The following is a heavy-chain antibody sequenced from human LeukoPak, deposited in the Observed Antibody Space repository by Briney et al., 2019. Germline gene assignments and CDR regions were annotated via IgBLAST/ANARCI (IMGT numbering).Heavy chain of an antibody. V-gene: IGHV3-30*18. CDR3: AKNHIWSGYYTAYYFDY. J-gene: IGHJ4*02. CDR1: GFTFSSYG. D-gene: IGHD3-3*02. CDR2: ISYDGSNK. Sequence: PGGSLRLSCAASGFTFSSYGMHWVRQAPGKGLEWVAVISYDGSNKYYADSVKGRFTISRDNSKNTLYLQMNSLRAEDTAVYYCAKNHIWSGYYTAYYFDYWGQGTLVTVSS.